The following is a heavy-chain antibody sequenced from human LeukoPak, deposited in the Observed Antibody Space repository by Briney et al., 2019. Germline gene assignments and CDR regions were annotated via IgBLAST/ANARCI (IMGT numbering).Heavy chain of an antibody. J-gene: IGHJ4*02. CDR2: IRYDGSNK. D-gene: IGHD4/OR15-4a*01. V-gene: IGHV3-30*02. Sequence: GGSLRLSCAASGFTFSSYGMHWVHQAPGKGLEWVAFIRYDGSNKYYADSVKGRFTISRDNSKNTLYLQMNSLRAEDTAVYYCARRAGAYSHPYDYWGQGTLVTVSS. CDR3: ARRAGAYSHPYDY. CDR1: GFTFSSYG.